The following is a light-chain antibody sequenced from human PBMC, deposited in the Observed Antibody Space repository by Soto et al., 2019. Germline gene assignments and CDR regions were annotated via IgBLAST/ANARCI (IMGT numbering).Light chain of an antibody. V-gene: IGKV3-15*01. J-gene: IGKJ2*01. CDR2: GTS. CDR3: QQYESWPPLFT. CDR1: RSVGSN. Sequence: EIVLTQSPGTLSLSPGEGATLSCRASRSVGSNLAWYQQKPGQAPRLLIYGTSIRATGVPDRFSGSGSGTEFTLSISNLQSEDSAVYYRQQYESWPPLFTFGQETKVDIK.